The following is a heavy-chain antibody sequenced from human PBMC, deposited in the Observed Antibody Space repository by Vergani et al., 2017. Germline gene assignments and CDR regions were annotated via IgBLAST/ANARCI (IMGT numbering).Heavy chain of an antibody. V-gene: IGHV4-31*03. D-gene: IGHD3-3*01. J-gene: IGHJ3*02. CDR3: ARGLPVPQQIFGVITVAFDI. CDR1: GGPISSGCYY. CDR2: IYYSGST. Sequence: QVPLQESGPGLVTPSQTLSLTCTVSGGPISSGCYYWSWIRQHPGTGLEWIGYIYYSGSTYYNPSLKSRVTISVDTSKNRFSLKLSSVTAADTAVYYCARGLPVPQQIFGVITVAFDIWGQGTMVTVSA.